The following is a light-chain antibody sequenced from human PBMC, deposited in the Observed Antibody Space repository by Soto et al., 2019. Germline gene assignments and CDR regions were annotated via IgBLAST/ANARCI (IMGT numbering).Light chain of an antibody. CDR2: GAS. V-gene: IGKV3-20*01. Sequence: EIVLTQSPGTLSLSPGERATLSCRASQSVSSSYLAWYQQKPGQAPRLPIYGASSRATGIPDRFSGSGSGTDFTLTISRLEPEDVAVYYCQQVFNFGPGTKVDIK. J-gene: IGKJ3*01. CDR3: QQVFN. CDR1: QSVSSSY.